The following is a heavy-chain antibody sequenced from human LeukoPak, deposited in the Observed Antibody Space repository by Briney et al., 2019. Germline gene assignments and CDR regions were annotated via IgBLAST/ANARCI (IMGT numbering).Heavy chain of an antibody. Sequence: ASVKVSCKASGYTFTSYYMHWVRQAPGQGLEWMGIINPSGDSTSYAQKFQERVTITRDMSTSTAYMELSSLRSEDTAVYYCAAGGRGYSYGLDYWGQGTLVTVSS. CDR1: GYTFTSYY. CDR3: AAGGRGYSYGLDY. D-gene: IGHD5-18*01. V-gene: IGHV1-46*01. J-gene: IGHJ4*02. CDR2: INPSGDST.